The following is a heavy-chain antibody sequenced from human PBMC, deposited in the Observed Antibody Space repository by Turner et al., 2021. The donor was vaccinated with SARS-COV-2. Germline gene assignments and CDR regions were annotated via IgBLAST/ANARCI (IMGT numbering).Heavy chain of an antibody. V-gene: IGHV4-39*01. D-gene: IGHD6-19*01. Sequence: QLQLQESGPGLVKPSGTLSLTCTVSGGSISSSSYYWGWIRQPPGKGLEWIGSIYYSGSTYYNPSLKSRVTISVDTSKNQFSLKLSSVTAADTAVYYCARGYYNAAYSSGWYVYNAEYFQNWGQGTLVTVSS. CDR1: GGSISSSSYY. CDR3: ARGYYNAAYSSGWYVYNAEYFQN. J-gene: IGHJ1*01. CDR2: IYYSGST.